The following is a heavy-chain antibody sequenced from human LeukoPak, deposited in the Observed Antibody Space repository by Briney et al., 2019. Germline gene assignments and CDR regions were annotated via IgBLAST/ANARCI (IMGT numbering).Heavy chain of an antibody. Sequence: GGSLRLSCAASGFTFSNYAMHWVRQAPGKGLEYVSSISTNGGGTYYANSVKGRFTISRDNSKNTLYLQMGSLRADDMAVYYCARYGNGGDCYSGYDYWGQGTLVTVSS. V-gene: IGHV3-64*01. J-gene: IGHJ4*02. CDR2: ISTNGGGT. D-gene: IGHD2-21*01. CDR1: GFTFSNYA. CDR3: ARYGNGGDCYSGYDY.